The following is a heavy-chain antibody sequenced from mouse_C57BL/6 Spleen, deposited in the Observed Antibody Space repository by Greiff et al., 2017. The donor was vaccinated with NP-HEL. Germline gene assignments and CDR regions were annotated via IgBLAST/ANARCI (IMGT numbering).Heavy chain of an antibody. CDR3: AREGASYAMDY. D-gene: IGHD6-1*01. J-gene: IGHJ4*01. V-gene: IGHV5-4*01. CDR1: GFTFSSYA. CDR2: ISDGGSYT. Sequence: EVKLQESGGGLVKPGGSLKLSCAASGFTFSSYAMSWVRQTPEKRLEWVATISDGGSYTYYPDNVKGRFTISRDNAKNNLYLQMSHLKSEDTAMYYCAREGASYAMDYWGQGTSVTVSS.